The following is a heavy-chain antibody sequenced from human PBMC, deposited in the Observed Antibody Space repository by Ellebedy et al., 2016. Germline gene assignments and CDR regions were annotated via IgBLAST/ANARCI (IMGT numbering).Heavy chain of an antibody. J-gene: IGHJ6*02. Sequence: GESLKISCAASGFTFSSYSMNWVRQAPGKGLEWVSYISSSSSTIYYADSVKGRFTISRDHAKNSLYLQMNSLRAEDTAVYYCARESGSYYYYYGMDVWGQGTTVTVSS. V-gene: IGHV3-48*04. D-gene: IGHD1-26*01. CDR1: GFTFSSYS. CDR3: ARESGSYYYYYGMDV. CDR2: ISSSSSTI.